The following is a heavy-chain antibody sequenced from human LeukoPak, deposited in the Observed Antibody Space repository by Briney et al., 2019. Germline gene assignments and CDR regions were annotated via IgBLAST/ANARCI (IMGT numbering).Heavy chain of an antibody. CDR2: IYYNGAT. D-gene: IGHD6-19*01. Sequence: PSETLSLTCTVSGGSISTYYWSWIRQPPGKGLEWIGYIYYNGATDYNPSLKSRVTISVDTSKNQFSLKLSSVTAADTAVYYCARDRPVFIAVAGLFDYWGQGTLVTVSS. V-gene: IGHV4-59*12. CDR3: ARDRPVFIAVAGLFDY. J-gene: IGHJ4*02. CDR1: GGSISTYY.